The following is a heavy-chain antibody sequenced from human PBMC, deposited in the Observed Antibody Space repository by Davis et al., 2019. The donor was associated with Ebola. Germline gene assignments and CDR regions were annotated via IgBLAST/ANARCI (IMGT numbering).Heavy chain of an antibody. CDR1: GGTFSSYT. CDR3: ARDRDSNLDY. D-gene: IGHD2-8*01. CDR2: INAGNGNT. Sequence: AASVKVSCKASGGTFSSYTISWVRQAPGQRLEWMGWINAGNGNTKYSQKFQGRVTITRDTSASTAYMELSSLRSEDTAVYYCARDRDSNLDYWGQGTLVTVSS. V-gene: IGHV1-3*01. J-gene: IGHJ4*02.